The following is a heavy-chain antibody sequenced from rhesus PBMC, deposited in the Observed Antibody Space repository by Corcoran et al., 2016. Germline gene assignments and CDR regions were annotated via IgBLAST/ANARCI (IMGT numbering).Heavy chain of an antibody. CDR1: GFSISTSGTG. V-gene: IGHV2-95*01. CDR2: IYWNDSK. Sequence: QVTLKESGPALVKPTQTLTLTCTFSGFSISTSGTGVGWIRQTPGKALEWLASIYWNDSKYYSTSLKSRLTISKDTSKNQVVLTMTNMDPVDTATYYCARVGSGGAFDFWGQGLRVTVSS. D-gene: IGHD6-37*01. CDR3: ARVGSGGAFDF. J-gene: IGHJ3*01.